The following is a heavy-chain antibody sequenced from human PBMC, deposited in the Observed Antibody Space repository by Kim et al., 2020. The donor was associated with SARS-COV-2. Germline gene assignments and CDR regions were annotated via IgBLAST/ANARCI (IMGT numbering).Heavy chain of an antibody. Sequence: GGSLRLSCAASGLTFNNHIIHWVRQAPGKGLEWVAAMSYDGSKYYADSVKGRFTISRDASETTQFLHLSSLRPDDTALYYCAREGGTSGRCGYFDNGGQGTLVTVSS. CDR2: MSYDGSK. CDR1: GLTFNNHI. J-gene: IGHJ4*02. CDR3: AREGGTSGRCGYFDN. V-gene: IGHV3-30*04. D-gene: IGHD2-21*01.